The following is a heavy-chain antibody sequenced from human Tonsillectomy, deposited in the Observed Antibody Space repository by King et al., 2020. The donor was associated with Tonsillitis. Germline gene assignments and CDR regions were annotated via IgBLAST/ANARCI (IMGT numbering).Heavy chain of an antibody. J-gene: IGHJ4*02. CDR2: IFYSGST. V-gene: IGHV4-39*01. CDR3: ARLYYYDTGRYLYYFDY. CDR1: GGSISSTSYY. D-gene: IGHD3-22*01. Sequence: QLQESGPGLVKPSETLSLTCTVSGGSISSTSYYWGWIRQPPGKGLEWIGNIFYSGSTYYNTSLKSRFTISVDTSKSQFSLRLSAVSAADTAVYYCARLYYYDTGRYLYYFDYWGQGTLVTVSS.